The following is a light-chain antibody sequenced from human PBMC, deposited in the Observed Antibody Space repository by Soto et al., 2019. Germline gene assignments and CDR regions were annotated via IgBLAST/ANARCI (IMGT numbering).Light chain of an antibody. V-gene: IGLV2-23*01. J-gene: IGLJ3*02. Sequence: QSVLTQPASVSGSPGQSITISCTGTRSDVGSYNLVAWYQQHPGKAPKLMIYEGSKRPSGVSNRFSGSKSGNTASLTISGLQADDEADYYCCSYAGSSTWVVGGGTKLTVL. CDR2: EGS. CDR3: CSYAGSSTWV. CDR1: RSDVGSYNL.